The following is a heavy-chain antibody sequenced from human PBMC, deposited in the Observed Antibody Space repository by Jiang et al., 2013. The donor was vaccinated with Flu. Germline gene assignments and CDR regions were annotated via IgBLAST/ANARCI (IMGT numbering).Heavy chain of an antibody. Sequence: GAEVKKPGQSLKISCQASGYSFTSFWIAWVRQLPGKGLELIGVIYPADSDTRYSPSFQGQITISVDKSVNTAYLQWRTLKTSDTAMYYCARHEDAPYQLDYWGQGSPSHRLL. D-gene: IGHD2-2*01. V-gene: IGHV5-51*01. CDR1: GYSFTSFW. CDR3: ARHEDAPYQLDY. CDR2: IYPADSDT. J-gene: IGHJ4*02.